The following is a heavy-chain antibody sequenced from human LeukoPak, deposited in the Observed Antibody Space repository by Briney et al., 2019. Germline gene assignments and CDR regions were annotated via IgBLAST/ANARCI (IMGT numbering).Heavy chain of an antibody. Sequence: GGSLRLSCAASGFTFDDYAMHWVRQAPGKGLEWVSGISWNSGSIGYADSVEGRFTISRDNAKNSLYLQMDSLRAEDTALYYCAKDTGLVPAAYYFDYWGQGTLVTVSS. D-gene: IGHD2-2*01. J-gene: IGHJ4*02. V-gene: IGHV3-9*01. CDR3: AKDTGLVPAAYYFDY. CDR1: GFTFDDYA. CDR2: ISWNSGSI.